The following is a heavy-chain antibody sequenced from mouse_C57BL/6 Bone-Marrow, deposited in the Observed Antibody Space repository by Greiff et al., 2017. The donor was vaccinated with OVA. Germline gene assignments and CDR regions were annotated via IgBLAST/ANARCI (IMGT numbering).Heavy chain of an antibody. Sequence: EVKLVESGGGLVKPGGSLKLSCAASGFTFRSYALSWVRPTPEKRLEWVATISDGGSYTYYPDNVKGRFTISRDNAKNNLYLQMSHLKSEDTAMYYCARDDGIYYYGSSTWYFDVWGTGTTVTVSS. CDR1: GFTFRSYA. CDR2: ISDGGSYT. CDR3: ARDDGIYYYGSSTWYFDV. V-gene: IGHV5-4*01. J-gene: IGHJ1*03. D-gene: IGHD1-1*01.